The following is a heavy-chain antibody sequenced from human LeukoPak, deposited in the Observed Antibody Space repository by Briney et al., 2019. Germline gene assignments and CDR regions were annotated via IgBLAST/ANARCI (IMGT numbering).Heavy chain of an antibody. V-gene: IGHV3-20*04. D-gene: IGHD1-26*01. CDR2: INWNSGST. Sequence: PGGSLRLSCAASGFTFDDYGMSWVRQAPGKGLEWVAGINWNSGSTGYADSVKGRFTISRDNAKNSLYLQMNSLRVEDTALYYCAKDRWGVVGPNWFDPWGQGTLVTVSS. J-gene: IGHJ5*02. CDR1: GFTFDDYG. CDR3: AKDRWGVVGPNWFDP.